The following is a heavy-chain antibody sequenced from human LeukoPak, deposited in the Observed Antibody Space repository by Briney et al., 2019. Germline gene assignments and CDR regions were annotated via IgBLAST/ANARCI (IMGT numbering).Heavy chain of an antibody. V-gene: IGHV4-39*07. CDR2: IYYIGST. CDR1: GGSISSSSYY. Sequence: SETLSLTRTVSGGSISSSSYYWGWIRQPPGKGLEWIGNIYYIGSTNYNPSLKSRVTISVDTSKNQFSLKLSSVTAADTAVYYCARARIGRLRSANLKYCSGGSCYSGSGWFDPWGQGTLVTVSS. CDR3: ARARIGRLRSANLKYCSGGSCYSGSGWFDP. J-gene: IGHJ5*02. D-gene: IGHD2-15*01.